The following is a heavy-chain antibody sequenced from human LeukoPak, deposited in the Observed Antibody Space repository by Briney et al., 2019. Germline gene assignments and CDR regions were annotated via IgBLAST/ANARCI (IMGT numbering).Heavy chain of an antibody. D-gene: IGHD3-22*01. CDR3: ARRGYYYDSGDEFDY. Sequence: GASVKVSCKASSYTFTSYGISWVRQAPGQGLEWMGWISAYNGNTNYAQKLQGRVTMTTDTSTSTAYMELRSLRSDDTAVYYCARRGYYYDSGDEFDYWGQGTLVTVSS. J-gene: IGHJ4*02. V-gene: IGHV1-18*01. CDR1: SYTFTSYG. CDR2: ISAYNGNT.